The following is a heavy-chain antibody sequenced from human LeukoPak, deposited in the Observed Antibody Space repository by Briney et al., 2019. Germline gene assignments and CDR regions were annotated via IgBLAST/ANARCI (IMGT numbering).Heavy chain of an antibody. D-gene: IGHD2-2*01. V-gene: IGHV4-31*03. Sequence: SETLSLTCTVSGGSISSGGYYWSWIRQHPGKGLEWIGYIYYSGSTYYNPSLKSRVTISVDTSKNQFSLKLSSVTAADTAVYYCARGRGYCSNTSCPFDYWGQGTLVTVSS. CDR3: ARGRGYCSNTSCPFDY. J-gene: IGHJ4*02. CDR2: IYYSGST. CDR1: GGSISSGGYY.